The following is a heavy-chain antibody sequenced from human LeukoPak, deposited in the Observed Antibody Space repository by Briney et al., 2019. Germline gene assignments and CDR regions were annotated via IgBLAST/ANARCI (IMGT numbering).Heavy chain of an antibody. D-gene: IGHD3-3*01. CDR3: ARLPGIRFLDSLDQYYFDY. J-gene: IGHJ4*02. Sequence: AGESLKISCKGSGYSFTSYWIGWVRQMPGKGLEWMGIIYPGDSDTRYSPSFQGQVTISADKSISTAYLQWSSLKASDTAMYYCARLPGIRFLDSLDQYYFDYWGQGTLVTVSS. CDR1: GYSFTSYW. CDR2: IYPGDSDT. V-gene: IGHV5-51*01.